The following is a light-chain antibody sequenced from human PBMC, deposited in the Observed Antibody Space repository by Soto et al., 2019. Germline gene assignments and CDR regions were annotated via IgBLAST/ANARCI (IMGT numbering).Light chain of an antibody. J-gene: IGKJ4*01. V-gene: IGKV1-12*01. Sequence: IQITQSPSSVSASVGDTVTITCRGSQLISSWLAWYQQKPGKAPKLLIYAASNLQSGVPSRFSGSESGTAFTLTISSLQPEDFATYFCQQASSFPLTFGGGTKVEI. CDR3: QQASSFPLT. CDR2: AAS. CDR1: QLISSW.